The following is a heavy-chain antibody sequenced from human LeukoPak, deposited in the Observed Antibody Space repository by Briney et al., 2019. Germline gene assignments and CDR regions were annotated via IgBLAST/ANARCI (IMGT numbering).Heavy chain of an antibody. V-gene: IGHV1-3*01. J-gene: IGHJ3*02. D-gene: IGHD2-15*01. CDR1: GGTFSSYA. CDR3: ARGEGWWELSMGHAFDI. CDR2: INAGNGNT. Sequence: ASVKVSCKASGGTFSSYAISWVRQAPGQRLEWMGWINAGNGNTKYSQKFQGRVTITRDTSASTAYMELSSLRSEDTAVYYCARGEGWWELSMGHAFDIWGQGTMVTVSS.